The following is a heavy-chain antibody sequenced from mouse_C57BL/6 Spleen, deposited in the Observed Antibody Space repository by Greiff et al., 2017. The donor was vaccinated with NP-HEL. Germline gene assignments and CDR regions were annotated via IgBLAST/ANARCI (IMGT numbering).Heavy chain of an antibody. CDR3: ARRALYGNYAMDY. CDR1: GFNIKDYY. Sequence: EVQLVESGAELVKPGASVKLSCTASGFNIKDYYMHWVKQRTEQGLEWIGRIDPEDGETKYAPKFQGKATITEDTSSHTAYLQLSILTSEDTAVDYCARRALYGNYAMDYWGQGTSVTVSS. V-gene: IGHV14-2*01. D-gene: IGHD2-1*01. CDR2: IDPEDGET. J-gene: IGHJ4*01.